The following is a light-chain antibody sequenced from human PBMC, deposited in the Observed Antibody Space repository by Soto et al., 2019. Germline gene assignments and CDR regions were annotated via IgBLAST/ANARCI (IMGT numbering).Light chain of an antibody. CDR1: ESISSSY. CDR2: GAS. Sequence: ENVLTQSPATLSLSPGERATLSCRATESISSSYLAWYQQKPGQAPRLLIYGASTRATGIPARFSGSGSGTEFTLTISSLQSEDFAVYYCQQYNNWPPIPFGQGTRLEIK. CDR3: QQYNNWPPIP. V-gene: IGKV3-15*01. J-gene: IGKJ5*01.